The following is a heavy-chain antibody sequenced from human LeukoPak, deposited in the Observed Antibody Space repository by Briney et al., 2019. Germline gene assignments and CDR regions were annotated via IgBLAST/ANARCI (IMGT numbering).Heavy chain of an antibody. CDR1: GFTFSSYS. CDR2: ISSSSYI. J-gene: IGHJ4*02. CDR3: ARAQNYGYGSGSYLQYYFDY. Sequence: GGSLRLSCAASGFTFSSYSMSWVRQAPGKGLEWVSSISSSSYIYYADSVKSRFTISRDNAKNSLYLQMNSLRAEDTAVYYCARAQNYGYGSGSYLQYYFDYWGQGTLVTVSS. D-gene: IGHD3-10*01. V-gene: IGHV3-21*01.